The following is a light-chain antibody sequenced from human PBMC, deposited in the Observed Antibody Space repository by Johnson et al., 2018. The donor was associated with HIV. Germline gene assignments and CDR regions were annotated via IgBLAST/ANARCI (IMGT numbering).Light chain of an antibody. CDR1: SSNIGNNY. J-gene: IGLJ1*01. Sequence: HSVLTQPPSVSAAPGQKVTISCSGSSSNIGNNYVSWYQQVPGTAPKLLIFDNNKRPSGIPDRFSGSKSGTSATLGITGLQTGDEADYYCGTCDSSLRGGFFGTGTKVTVL. CDR3: GTCDSSLRGGF. CDR2: DNN. V-gene: IGLV1-51*01.